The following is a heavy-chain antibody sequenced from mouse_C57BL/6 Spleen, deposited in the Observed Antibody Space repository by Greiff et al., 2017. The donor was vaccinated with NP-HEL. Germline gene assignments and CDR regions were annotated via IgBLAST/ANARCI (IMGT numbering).Heavy chain of an antibody. J-gene: IGHJ4*01. CDR3: ASGANYYAMDY. CDR2: ISYDGCN. CDR1: GYSITSGYY. D-gene: IGHD1-1*01. Sequence: EVQLQQSGPGLVKPSQSLSLSCSVTGYSITSGYYWNWIRQFPGNKLEWMGFISYDGCNNYNPSLKNPITITRDTSKNQFFLRLNSVATEDTATYNCASGANYYAMDYWGQGTSVTVSS. V-gene: IGHV3-6*01.